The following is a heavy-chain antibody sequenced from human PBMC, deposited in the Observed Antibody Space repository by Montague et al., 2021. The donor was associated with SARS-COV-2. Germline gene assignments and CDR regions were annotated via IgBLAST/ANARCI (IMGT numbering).Heavy chain of an antibody. CDR3: AKDQGDCSSSRCFRGWTYYYYGMDV. CDR2: ISYDGSNK. CDR1: GFTFSSYS. J-gene: IGHJ6*02. V-gene: IGHV3-30*18. Sequence: SLRLSCAASGFTFSSYSIHWVRQAPGKGLEWVAVISYDGSNKHYADSVKGRFTISRDNSKNTLYLQMNSLRAEDTAVYYCAKDQGDCSSSRCFRGWTYYYYGMDVWGQGTTVTVSS. D-gene: IGHD2-2*01.